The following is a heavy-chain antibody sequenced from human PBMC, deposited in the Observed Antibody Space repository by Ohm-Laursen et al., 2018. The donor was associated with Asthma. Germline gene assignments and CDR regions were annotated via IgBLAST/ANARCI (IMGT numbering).Heavy chain of an antibody. CDR2: IIPIFGIA. D-gene: IGHD2/OR15-2a*01. Sequence: SSVKVSCKASGGTFSSYAISWVRQAPGQGLEWMGGIIPIFGIANYAQKFQGRVTITADKSTSTAYMELSSLRSEDTAVYYCARDQGGNKDFDYWGQGTMVTVSS. CDR1: GGTFSSYA. J-gene: IGHJ4*02. V-gene: IGHV1-69*17. CDR3: ARDQGGNKDFDY.